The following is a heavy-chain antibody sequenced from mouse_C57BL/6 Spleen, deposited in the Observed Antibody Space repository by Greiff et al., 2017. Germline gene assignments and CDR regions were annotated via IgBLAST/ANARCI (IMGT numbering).Heavy chain of an antibody. CDR3: ARRTTVVATDYAMDY. D-gene: IGHD1-1*01. CDR2: ISSGSSTI. Sequence: EVKLEESGGGLVKPGGSLKLSCAASGFTFSDYGMHWVRQAPEKGLEWVAYISSGSSTIYYADTVKGRFTISRDNAKNTLFLQMTSLRSEDTAMYYCARRTTVVATDYAMDYWGQGTSVTVSS. J-gene: IGHJ4*01. CDR1: GFTFSDYG. V-gene: IGHV5-17*01.